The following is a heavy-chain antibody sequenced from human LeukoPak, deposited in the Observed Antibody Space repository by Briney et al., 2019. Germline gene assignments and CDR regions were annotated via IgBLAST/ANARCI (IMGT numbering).Heavy chain of an antibody. CDR2: TYYRSKWYN. J-gene: IGHJ4*02. CDR1: GDSVSSNTAA. Sequence: SQTLSLTCGISGDSVSSNTAAWSWIRQSPSRGLEWLGRTYYRSKWYNDYAVSVRGRITINPDTSKNQFSLQLNSVTPEDTAVYYCARGRNWGESGFDYWGKGTLVTVSS. CDR3: ARGRNWGESGFDY. D-gene: IGHD7-27*01. V-gene: IGHV6-1*01.